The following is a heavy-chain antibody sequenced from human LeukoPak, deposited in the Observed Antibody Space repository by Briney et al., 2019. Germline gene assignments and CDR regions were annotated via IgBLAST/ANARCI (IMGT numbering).Heavy chain of an antibody. V-gene: IGHV3-7*01. Sequence: GGSLRLSCAASGFTFSTYWMSWVRQAPGKGLEWVAHIKEDGSEKYYGDSVKGRFTISRDNAKNSLYLQMNSVRAEETAVYYCARDSSGYQWGQGTLVTVSS. CDR2: IKEDGSEK. CDR3: ARDSSGYQ. D-gene: IGHD3-22*01. J-gene: IGHJ4*02. CDR1: GFTFSTYW.